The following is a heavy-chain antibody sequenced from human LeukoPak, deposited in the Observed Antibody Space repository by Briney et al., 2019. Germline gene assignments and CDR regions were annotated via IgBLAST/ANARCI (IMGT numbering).Heavy chain of an antibody. CDR2: IYPGDSDT. J-gene: IGHJ5*02. CDR1: GYSFTSYW. Sequence: GESLRISCKGSGYSFTSYWIGWVRQMPGKGLEWVGIIYPGDSDTRYRPSFQGQVTISADKSISTAYLQWSSLKASDTAMYYCARGSKYNWFVPWGQGPLVTVSS. V-gene: IGHV5-51*01. CDR3: ARGSKYNWFVP.